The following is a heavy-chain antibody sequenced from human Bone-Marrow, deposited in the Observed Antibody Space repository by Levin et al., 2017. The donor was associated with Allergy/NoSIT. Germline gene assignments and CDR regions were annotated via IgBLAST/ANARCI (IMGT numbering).Heavy chain of an antibody. J-gene: IGHJ4*02. CDR3: AKGAGWVAGAVALI. D-gene: IGHD6-19*01. CDR1: GFTFSSYA. CDR2: ISGSGTST. V-gene: IGHV3-23*01. Sequence: PGESLKISCAASGFTFSSYAMSWVRKAPGKGLDWVSAISGSGTSTYYADSVKGRFTISRDNSMTTLYLQMNSLRAEDTAVYYCAKGAGWVAGAVALIWGQGTLVTVSS.